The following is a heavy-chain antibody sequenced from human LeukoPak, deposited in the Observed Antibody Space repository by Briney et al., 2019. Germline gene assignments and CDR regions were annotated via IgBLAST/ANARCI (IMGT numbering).Heavy chain of an antibody. CDR3: ARAYSPTSWGLAAADYYYMDV. Sequence: ASVKVSCKASGYTFTGYYMHRVRQAPGQGLEWMGWINPNSGGTNYAQKFQGRVTMTRDTSISTAYMELNRLTSDDTAVYYCARAYSPTSWGLAAADYYYMDVWGKGTTVTVSS. CDR1: GYTFTGYY. D-gene: IGHD6-13*01. J-gene: IGHJ6*03. CDR2: INPNSGGT. V-gene: IGHV1-2*02.